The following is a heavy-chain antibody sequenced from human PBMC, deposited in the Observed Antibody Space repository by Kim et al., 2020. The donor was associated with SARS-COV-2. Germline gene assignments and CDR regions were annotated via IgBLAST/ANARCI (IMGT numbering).Heavy chain of an antibody. CDR1: GFTFSSYW. CDR2: INSDGSST. CDR3: ASSHRPGIAVAGTLFHYYYGMDV. Sequence: GGSLRLSCAASGFTFSSYWMHWVRQAPGKGLVWVSRINSDGSSTSYADSVKGRFTISRDNAKNTLYLQMNSLRAEDTAVYYCASSHRPGIAVAGTLFHYYYGMDVWGQGTTVTVSS. V-gene: IGHV3-74*01. J-gene: IGHJ6*02. D-gene: IGHD6-19*01.